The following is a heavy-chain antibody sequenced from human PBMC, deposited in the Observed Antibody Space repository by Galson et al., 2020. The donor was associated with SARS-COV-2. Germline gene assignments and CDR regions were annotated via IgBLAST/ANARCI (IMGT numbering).Heavy chain of an antibody. CDR1: EFTFSDYY. Sequence: TGGSLRLSCAASEFTFSDYYMNWIRQAPGKGPEWVSYISGSGSITYYADSVTGRFAISRDNAKNSLYLEMNSLRADDTAVYYCARGYFDRTRGNREDHWGQGTLVTVSS. CDR2: ISGSGSIT. V-gene: IGHV3-11*01. J-gene: IGHJ4*02. D-gene: IGHD3-9*01. CDR3: ARGYFDRTRGNREDH.